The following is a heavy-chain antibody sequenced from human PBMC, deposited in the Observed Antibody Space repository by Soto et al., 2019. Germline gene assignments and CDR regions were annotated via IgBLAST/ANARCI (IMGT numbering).Heavy chain of an antibody. CDR1: GGRISSGIYS. V-gene: IGHV4-30-2*01. J-gene: IGHJ5*02. CDR3: ARGSDGVWNWFDP. Sequence: PSVTLSLTCAVSGGRISSGIYSWSRIRQPPGQGLEWIGYIYNSGNTYYNPSLMSRVTISVDRSQNHFSLKLTSVTAADTAVYYCARGSDGVWNWFDPWGQGTQVTVSS. CDR2: IYNSGNT. D-gene: IGHD2-21*02.